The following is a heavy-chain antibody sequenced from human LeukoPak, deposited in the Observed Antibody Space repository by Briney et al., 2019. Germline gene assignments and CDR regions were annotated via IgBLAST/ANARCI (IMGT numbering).Heavy chain of an antibody. CDR3: ARGLLHCSGGSCCSFGKYNWFDP. CDR1: GDSVSSNSAA. V-gene: IGHV6-1*01. J-gene: IGHJ5*02. Sequence: SQTLSLTCAISGDSVSSNSAAWNWIRQSPSRGLEWLGRTYYRSKWYNDYAVSVKSRITINPDTSKNRFSLQLNSVTPEDTAVYYCARGLLHCSGGSCCSFGKYNWFDPWGQGTLVTVSS. CDR2: TYYRSKWYN. D-gene: IGHD2-15*01.